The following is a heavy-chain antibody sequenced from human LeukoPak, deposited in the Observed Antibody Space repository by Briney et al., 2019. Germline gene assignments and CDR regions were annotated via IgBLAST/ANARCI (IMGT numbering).Heavy chain of an antibody. CDR2: INHSGST. D-gene: IGHD3-10*01. CDR3: ARGSGPSGY. V-gene: IGHV4-34*01. Sequence: KTSETLSLTCAVYGGSFSGYYWSWIRQPPGKGLEWIGEINHSGSTNYNPSLKSRVTISVDTSKNQFSLKLSSVTAADTAVYYCARGSGPSGYWGQGTLVTVSS. CDR1: GGSFSGYY. J-gene: IGHJ4*02.